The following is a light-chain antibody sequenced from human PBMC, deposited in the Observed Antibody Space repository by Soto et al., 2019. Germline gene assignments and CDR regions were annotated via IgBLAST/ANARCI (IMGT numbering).Light chain of an antibody. J-gene: IGKJ2*01. CDR1: QSISSY. V-gene: IGKV1-39*01. CDR2: AAS. Sequence: DIPMTQSPSSLSASVGDRVTITCRASQSISSYLNWYQQKPGKAPKLLIYAASTLQSGVPSRFSGSGSGTDFTLTISSLQPEDFATYYCQQSYVAPYTFGQGTKLEIK. CDR3: QQSYVAPYT.